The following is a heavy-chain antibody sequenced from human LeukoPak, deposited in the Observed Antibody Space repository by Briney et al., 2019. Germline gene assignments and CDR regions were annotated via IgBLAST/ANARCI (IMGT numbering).Heavy chain of an antibody. CDR3: ARDEYCGGDCYSD. D-gene: IGHD2-21*02. Sequence: GGSLRLSCAASGFTVSSNYMSWVRQAPGKGLEWVSVIYSGGSTYYADSVKGRFTISRDNSKNTLYLLMNSLRAEDTAVYYCARDEYCGGDCYSDWGQGTLVTVSS. J-gene: IGHJ4*02. V-gene: IGHV3-53*01. CDR2: IYSGGST. CDR1: GFTVSSNY.